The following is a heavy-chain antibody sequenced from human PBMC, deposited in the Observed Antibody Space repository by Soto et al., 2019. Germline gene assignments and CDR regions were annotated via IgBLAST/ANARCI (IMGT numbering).Heavy chain of an antibody. CDR2: ISAYNGNT. V-gene: IGHV1-18*01. CDR3: ARGRSLGNWFDP. J-gene: IGHJ5*02. CDR1: GYTFTSYG. D-gene: IGHD3-3*01. Sequence: ASVKVSCKASGYTFTSYGISWLRQAPGQGLEWMGWISAYNGNTNYAQKLQGRVTMTTDTSTSTGYMELRSLRSDDTAVYYCARGRSLGNWFDPWGQGTLVTVSS.